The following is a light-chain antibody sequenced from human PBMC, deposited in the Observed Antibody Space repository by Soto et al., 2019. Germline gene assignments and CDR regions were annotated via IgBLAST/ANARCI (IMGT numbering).Light chain of an antibody. CDR3: SSYTSSSTLV. Sequence: QSVLTQPASVSGSPGQSITISCTGTSSDIGGYKYVSWYQQYPGKAPKVMIYEVSKRPPWISNRFSGSKSGNTASLTISGLQAEDEADYYCSSYTSSSTLVFGGGTKLNVL. J-gene: IGLJ2*01. CDR1: SSDIGGYKY. V-gene: IGLV2-14*01. CDR2: EVS.